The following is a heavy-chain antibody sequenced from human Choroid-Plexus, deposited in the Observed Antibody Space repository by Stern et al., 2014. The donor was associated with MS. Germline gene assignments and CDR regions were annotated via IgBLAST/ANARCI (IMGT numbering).Heavy chain of an antibody. CDR1: GFSFSSFG. D-gene: IGHD2/OR15-2a*01. V-gene: IGHV3-30*18. CDR3: AKDRQYLTFFFDF. Sequence: VQLVESGWGVVQPGRPLRLSCAASGFSFSSFGMHWVRQAPGKGLEWVALISYDGSKDYADSVKGRFAISRDNSKNTLYLQMNSLRAEDTAVYYCAKDRQYLTFFFDFWGQGSLVTVSS. CDR2: ISYDGSK. J-gene: IGHJ4*02.